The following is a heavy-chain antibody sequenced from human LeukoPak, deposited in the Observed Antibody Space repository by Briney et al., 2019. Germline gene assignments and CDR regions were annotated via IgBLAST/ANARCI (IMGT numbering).Heavy chain of an antibody. Sequence: PGGSLRLSCAASGFTFSSYEMNWVRQAPGKGLEWASYISSSGSTIYYADSVEGRFTISRDNAKNSLYLQMNSLRAEDTAVYYCARDHGLFYGMDVWGKGTTVTVPS. CDR3: ARDHGLFYGMDV. D-gene: IGHD2-15*01. CDR1: GFTFSSYE. CDR2: ISSSGSTI. J-gene: IGHJ6*04. V-gene: IGHV3-48*03.